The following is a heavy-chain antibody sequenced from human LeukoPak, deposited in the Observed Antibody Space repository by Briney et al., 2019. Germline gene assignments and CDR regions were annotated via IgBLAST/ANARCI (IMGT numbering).Heavy chain of an antibody. Sequence: ASVKVSCKASGYTFTSYDINWVRQATGQGLEWMGWMNPNSGNTGYAQKFQGRVTMTRNTSISTAYMELSSLRSEDTAVYYCARDWPSDPDIAARPRYFDYWGQGTLVTVSS. CDR2: MNPNSGNT. V-gene: IGHV1-8*01. CDR1: GYTFTSYD. CDR3: ARDWPSDPDIAARPRYFDY. D-gene: IGHD6-6*01. J-gene: IGHJ4*02.